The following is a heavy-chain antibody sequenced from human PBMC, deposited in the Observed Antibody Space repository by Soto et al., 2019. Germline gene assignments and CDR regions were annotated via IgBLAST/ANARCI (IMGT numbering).Heavy chain of an antibody. J-gene: IGHJ4*02. V-gene: IGHV5-51*01. D-gene: IGHD6-13*01. Sequence: PGESLKISCKGSGYSFTKYWIGWVRQMPGKGLEWMGIICPGDSDSRYSPSFQGQVTISADKSISTAYLQWSSLKASDTAMYYCARQEMYSTSPFDYWGQGTLVTVSS. CDR2: ICPGDSDS. CDR1: GYSFTKYW. CDR3: ARQEMYSTSPFDY.